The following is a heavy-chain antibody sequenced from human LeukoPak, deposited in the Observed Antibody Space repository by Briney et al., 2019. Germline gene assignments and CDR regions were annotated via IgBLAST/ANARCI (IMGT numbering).Heavy chain of an antibody. D-gene: IGHD3-10*01. Sequence: SETLSLTCTVSGGSISSSSYYWGWIRQPPGKGLEWIGSIYYSGSTYYNPSLKSRVTMSVDTSKNQFSLKLSSVTAADTAVYYCARDLGNYHYYYMDVWGKGTTVTISS. CDR2: IYYSGST. V-gene: IGHV4-39*07. CDR1: GGSISSSSYY. J-gene: IGHJ6*03. CDR3: ARDLGNYHYYYMDV.